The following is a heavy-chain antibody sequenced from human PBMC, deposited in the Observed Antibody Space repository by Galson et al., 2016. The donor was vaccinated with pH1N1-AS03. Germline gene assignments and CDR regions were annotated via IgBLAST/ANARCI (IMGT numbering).Heavy chain of an antibody. CDR3: ERIAARDKNAFDI. J-gene: IGHJ3*02. CDR1: GYTFTGYY. D-gene: IGHD6-6*01. Sequence: SVKVSCKASGYTFTGYYMHWVRQAPGQGLEWMGWINPNSGGTNYAQKFQGRVTMTRDTSISTAYMELRRLRSDDTAVYYCERIAARDKNAFDIWGQGTMVTVAS. V-gene: IGHV1-2*02. CDR2: INPNSGGT.